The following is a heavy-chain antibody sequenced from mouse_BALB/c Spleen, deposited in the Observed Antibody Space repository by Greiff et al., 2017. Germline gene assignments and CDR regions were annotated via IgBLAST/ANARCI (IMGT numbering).Heavy chain of an antibody. CDR1: GYSITSDYA. D-gene: IGHD4-1*01. CDR3: AREGLTGTDYAMDY. V-gene: IGHV3-2*02. J-gene: IGHJ4*01. Sequence: EVQGVESGPGLVKPSQSLSLTCTVTGYSITSDYAWNWIRQFPGNKLEWMGYISYSGSTSYNPSLKSRISITRDTSKNQFFLQLNSVTTEDTATYYCAREGLTGTDYAMDYWGQGTSVTVSS. CDR2: ISYSGST.